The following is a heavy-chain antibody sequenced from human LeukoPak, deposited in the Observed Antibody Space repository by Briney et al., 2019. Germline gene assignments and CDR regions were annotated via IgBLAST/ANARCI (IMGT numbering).Heavy chain of an antibody. CDR3: AKSLPGSGSFEH. CDR1: GFTFSSCA. V-gene: IGHV3-23*05. Sequence: GGPLRLSCAASGFTFSSCAMNWVRQAPGKGLEWVSTISSSGGSTYYGDSVKGRFTISRDNSKSTLYLQMNSLRAEDTAIYYCAKSLPGSGSFEHWSQGTLVTVSS. D-gene: IGHD3-10*01. J-gene: IGHJ4*02. CDR2: ISSSGGST.